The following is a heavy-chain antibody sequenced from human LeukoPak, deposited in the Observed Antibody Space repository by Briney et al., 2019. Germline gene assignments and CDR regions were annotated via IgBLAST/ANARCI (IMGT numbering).Heavy chain of an antibody. Sequence: ASETLSLTCTVSGGSIRSYCWSWIRQPPGKGLEWIGYMHHSGSTKHNPYLKSRVTISVDTSKSQFSLKLSSVTAADTAVYYCARHAAVEGSSGWSPLWWFDPWGQGTLVTVSS. CDR3: ARHAAVEGSSGWSPLWWFDP. CDR1: GGSIRSYC. V-gene: IGHV4-59*08. CDR2: MHHSGST. J-gene: IGHJ5*02. D-gene: IGHD6-19*01.